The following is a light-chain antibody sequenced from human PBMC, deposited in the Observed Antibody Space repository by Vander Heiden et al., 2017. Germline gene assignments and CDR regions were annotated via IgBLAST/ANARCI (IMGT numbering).Light chain of an antibody. CDR3: GTWDSSLSAVL. V-gene: IGLV1-51*01. CDR2: DNN. CDR1: SSNIGNNY. Sequence: QSVLTQPPSVSAAPGQKVTISCSGSSSNIGNNYVSWYQQLPGTAPKLIISDNNKRPSGIPDRFSGSKSGTSATLGITGLQTGDEADYYCGTWDSSLSAVLFGGGTKLTVL. J-gene: IGLJ2*01.